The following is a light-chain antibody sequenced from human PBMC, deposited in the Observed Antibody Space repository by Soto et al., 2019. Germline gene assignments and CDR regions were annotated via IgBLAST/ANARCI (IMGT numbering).Light chain of an antibody. CDR3: QQYDNWPPLT. CDR1: QSVSTQ. V-gene: IGKV3-15*01. Sequence: EIVMTQSPATLSVCPGERATLSCRASQSVSTQLAWYQHKPGQAPRLLIYDASTRATGIPARFSGSGSGTEFTLTISSLQSGDFAVYYCQQYDNWPPLTFGGGTKVEIK. J-gene: IGKJ4*01. CDR2: DAS.